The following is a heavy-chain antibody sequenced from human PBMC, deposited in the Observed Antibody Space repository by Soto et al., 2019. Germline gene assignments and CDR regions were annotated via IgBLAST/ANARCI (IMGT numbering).Heavy chain of an antibody. J-gene: IGHJ4*02. CDR1: GGSITNNNW. V-gene: IGHV4-4*02. CDR2: IYHSGHT. CDR3: ASIAYSASGFGY. D-gene: IGHD1-26*01. Sequence: PSETLSLTCNVSGGSITNNNWWSWVRQPPGKGLEWIGAIYHSGHTSFNPSLKSRATLSLDYSDNQFSLKLTSATAADTAIYYCASIAYSASGFGYWGQGTLVTVSS.